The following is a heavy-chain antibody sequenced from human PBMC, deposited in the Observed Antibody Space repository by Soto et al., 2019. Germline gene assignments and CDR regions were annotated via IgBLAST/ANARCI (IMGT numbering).Heavy chain of an antibody. CDR1: GGSISSGGYS. V-gene: IGHV4-30-2*01. CDR3: ARDQSGSGPNFDY. Sequence: QLQLQESGSGLVKPSQTVSLTCAVSGGSISSGGYSWSWIRQPPGKGLEWIGYIDHSGSTYYNPSLKSRVTISVDTSKNQLSLKLSSVTAADTAVYYCARDQSGSGPNFDYWGQGALVTVSS. D-gene: IGHD3-10*01. J-gene: IGHJ4*02. CDR2: IDHSGST.